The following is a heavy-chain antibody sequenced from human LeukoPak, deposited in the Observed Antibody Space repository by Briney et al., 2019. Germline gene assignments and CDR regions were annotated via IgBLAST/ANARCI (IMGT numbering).Heavy chain of an antibody. D-gene: IGHD6-13*01. CDR3: ARFNPAAGSFCFDY. CDR1: GGSISSSGYY. J-gene: IGHJ4*02. V-gene: IGHV4-39*01. CDR2: IYYSGST. Sequence: SETLSLTCTVSGGSISSSGYYWGWIRQPPGKGLEWIGNIYYSGSTYYNPSLKSRVTISVDTSKKQFSLKLSSVTAADTAVFYCARFNPAAGSFCFDYWGQGTLVTVSS.